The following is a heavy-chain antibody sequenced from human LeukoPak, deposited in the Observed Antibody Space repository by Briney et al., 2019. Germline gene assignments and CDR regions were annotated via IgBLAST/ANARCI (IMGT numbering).Heavy chain of an antibody. Sequence: PSETLSLTCSVSGGSIHSSSYHWGWIRQPPGKGLEWIGYIYYSGSTYYNPSLKSRVTISVDTSKNQFSLKLSSVTAADTAVYYCARVSLTMIVSRAFDIWGQGTMATVSS. J-gene: IGHJ3*02. CDR3: ARVSLTMIVSRAFDI. V-gene: IGHV4-30-4*01. CDR2: IYYSGST. CDR1: GGSIHSSSYH. D-gene: IGHD3-22*01.